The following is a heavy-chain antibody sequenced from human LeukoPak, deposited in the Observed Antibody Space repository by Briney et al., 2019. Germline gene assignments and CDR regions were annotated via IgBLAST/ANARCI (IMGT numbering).Heavy chain of an antibody. CDR3: ARDSWHYYYMDV. CDR1: GGSISSYY. J-gene: IGHJ6*03. Sequence: SETLSLTCTVSGGSISSYYWGWIRQPPGKGLEWIGSIYYSGSTYYNPSLKSRVTISVDTSKNQFSLKLSSVTAADTAVYYCARDSWHYYYMDVWGKGTTVTVSS. CDR2: IYYSGST. V-gene: IGHV4-39*07.